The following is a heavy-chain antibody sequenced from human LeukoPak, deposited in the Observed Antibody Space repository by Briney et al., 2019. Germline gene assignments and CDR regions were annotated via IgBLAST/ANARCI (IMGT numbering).Heavy chain of an antibody. V-gene: IGHV4-34*01. J-gene: IGHJ1*01. Sequence: SSETLSLTCTVSGGSISSYYWSWIRQPPGEGLEWIGEINHSGSTNYNPSLKSRVTISVDTSKNQFSLKLSSVTAADTAVYYCARGVAEYFQHWGQGTLVTVSS. CDR3: ARGVAEYFQH. CDR2: INHSGST. CDR1: GGSISSYY.